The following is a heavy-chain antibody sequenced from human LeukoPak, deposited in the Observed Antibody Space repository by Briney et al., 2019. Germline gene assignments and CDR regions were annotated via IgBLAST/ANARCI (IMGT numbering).Heavy chain of an antibody. Sequence: SETLSLTCTVSGGSINNYYWGWLRQPPGRGLEWIGHIYSSGSTKKNSALESRVSLSVDTSNNQFSLRISSVTAADTAVYYCARYSGNPAWYFDYWGQGTLVSVSS. J-gene: IGHJ4*02. CDR1: GGSINNYY. D-gene: IGHD1-26*01. CDR3: ARYSGNPAWYFDY. CDR2: IYSSGST. V-gene: IGHV4-59*01.